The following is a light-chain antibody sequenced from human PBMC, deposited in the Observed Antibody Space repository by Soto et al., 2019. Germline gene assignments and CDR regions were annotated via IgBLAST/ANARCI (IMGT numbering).Light chain of an antibody. J-gene: IGKJ2*01. V-gene: IGKV2-30*02. CDR2: KVS. Sequence: DVVMTQSPLSLPVTLGKPASISCRSSQSLVHSNGGTFLNWFQQRPGQSPRRLIYKVSNRDSGVPDRFRGSVSGADFTLKISRVEAEDVGVYYCVQATHWPYTFGQGTKLEIK. CDR3: VQATHWPYT. CDR1: QSLVHSNGGTF.